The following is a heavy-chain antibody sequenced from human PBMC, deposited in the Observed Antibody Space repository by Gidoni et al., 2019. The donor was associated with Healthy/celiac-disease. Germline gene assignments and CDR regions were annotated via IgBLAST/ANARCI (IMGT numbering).Heavy chain of an antibody. CDR2: MNPNSGNT. D-gene: IGHD3-22*01. CDR3: ARGFVASGYYMGRYYGMDV. CDR1: GYTFTSYD. V-gene: IGHV1-8*01. J-gene: IGHJ6*02. Sequence: QVQLVQSGAEVKKPGASVKVSCKASGYTFTSYDINWVRQATGQGLEWMGWMNPNSGNTGYAQKFQGRVTMTRNTSISTAYMELSSLRSEDTAVYYCARGFVASGYYMGRYYGMDVWGQGTTVTVSS.